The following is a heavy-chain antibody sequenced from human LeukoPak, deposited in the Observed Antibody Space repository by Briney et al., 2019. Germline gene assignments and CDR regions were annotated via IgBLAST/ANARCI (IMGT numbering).Heavy chain of an antibody. J-gene: IGHJ3*01. CDR2: FSATDGSA. D-gene: IGHD6-13*01. Sequence: GALKLSCSASGFTVSSYGMTWVRQAPGKGLEWVSAFSATDGSAQYAESVKGRFTISRDNSKNSLYLQMNSLRDEDTAVYYCAKARIAAAGTGAFDVWGQGTMVTVSS. V-gene: IGHV3-23*01. CDR1: GFTVSSYG. CDR3: AKARIAAAGTGAFDV.